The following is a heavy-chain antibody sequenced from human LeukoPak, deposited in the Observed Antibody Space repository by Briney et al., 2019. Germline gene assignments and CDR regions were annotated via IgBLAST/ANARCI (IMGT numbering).Heavy chain of an antibody. CDR3: ARARIAAAGTTPVYWFDP. J-gene: IGHJ5*02. V-gene: IGHV3-30-3*01. CDR1: GFTFSSYA. CDR2: ISYDGSNK. Sequence: AGRSLRLSCAASGFTFSSYAMHWVRQAPGKGLEWVAVISYDGSNKYYADSVKGRFTISRDNSKNTLYLQMNSLRAEDTAVYYRARARIAAAGTTPVYWFDPWGQGTLVTVSS. D-gene: IGHD6-13*01.